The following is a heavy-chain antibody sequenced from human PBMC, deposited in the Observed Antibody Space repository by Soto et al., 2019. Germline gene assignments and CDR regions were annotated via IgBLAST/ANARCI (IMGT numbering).Heavy chain of an antibody. J-gene: IGHJ3*02. D-gene: IGHD3-22*01. CDR3: AGAPIRYYYDTTGTDAFDI. CDR2: IYYSGST. V-gene: IGHV4-59*01. CDR1: VRSLTNYY. Sequence: SETLSLTCTFSVRSLTNYYWTWIRQPPGKGLEWIGFIYYSGSTHYNPSLKSRVTISLDTSKNQFSLRLSSVTAADTAVYYCAGAPIRYYYDTTGTDAFDIWGQGTMVTVSS.